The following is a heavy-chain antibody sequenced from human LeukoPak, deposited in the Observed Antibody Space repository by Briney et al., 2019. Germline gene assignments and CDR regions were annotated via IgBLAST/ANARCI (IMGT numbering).Heavy chain of an antibody. J-gene: IGHJ3*02. Sequence: GGSLRLSCAASGFTFSGSAMHWVRQTSGKGLEWVGRIRSKANSYATAYAASVKGRFTISRDDSKNTAFLQMNSLKTEDTAVYYCTRLYYYDSSGYYYSAFDIWGQGTMVTVSS. V-gene: IGHV3-73*01. CDR3: TRLYYYDSSGYYYSAFDI. CDR2: IRSKANSYAT. D-gene: IGHD3-22*01. CDR1: GFTFSGSA.